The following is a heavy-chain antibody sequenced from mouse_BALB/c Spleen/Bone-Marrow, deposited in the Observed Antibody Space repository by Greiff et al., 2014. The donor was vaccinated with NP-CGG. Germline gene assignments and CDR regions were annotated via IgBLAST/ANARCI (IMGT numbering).Heavy chain of an antibody. CDR1: GYTFTEYI. CDR2: FYPGSGSI. V-gene: IGHV1-62-2*01. Sequence: VQLVESGAGPVKPGASVKLSCKASGYTFTEYIIHWVKQRSGQGLEWIGWFYPGSGSIKYNEKFKDKATLTADKSSSTVYMELSRLTSEDSAVYFCARHESYGNYLYFDVWGAGTTVTVSS. J-gene: IGHJ1*01. CDR3: ARHESYGNYLYFDV. D-gene: IGHD2-10*02.